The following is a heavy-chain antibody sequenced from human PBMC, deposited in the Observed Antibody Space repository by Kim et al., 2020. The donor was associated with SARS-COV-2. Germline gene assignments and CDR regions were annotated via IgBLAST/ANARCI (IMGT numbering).Heavy chain of an antibody. V-gene: IGHV3-15*01. Sequence: GGSLRLSCAASGFTFSNAWMSWVRQAPGKGLEWVGRIKSKTDGGKTDYAAAVKGRFTISRNDSKNTLYLQMNSLKTEDTAVYYCTTLLRYFDWLAVKYYYYGMDVWGQVTTVTVSS. J-gene: IGHJ6*02. CDR3: TTLLRYFDWLAVKYYYYGMDV. CDR2: IKSKTDGGKT. D-gene: IGHD3-9*01. CDR1: GFTFSNAW.